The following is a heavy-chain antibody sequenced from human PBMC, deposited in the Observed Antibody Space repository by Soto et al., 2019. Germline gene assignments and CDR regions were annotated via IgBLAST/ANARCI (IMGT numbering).Heavy chain of an antibody. CDR2: IYYSGST. CDR3: ARDRFVVVVAATQTARYYYYGMDV. Sequence: SETLSLTCTVSGGSISSSSYYWGWIRQPPGKGLEWIGSIYYSGSTYHNPSLKSRVTISVDTSKNQFSLKLSSVTAADTAVYYCARDRFVVVVAATQTARYYYYGMDVWGQGTTVTVSS. J-gene: IGHJ6*02. V-gene: IGHV4-39*02. D-gene: IGHD2-15*01. CDR1: GGSISSSSYY.